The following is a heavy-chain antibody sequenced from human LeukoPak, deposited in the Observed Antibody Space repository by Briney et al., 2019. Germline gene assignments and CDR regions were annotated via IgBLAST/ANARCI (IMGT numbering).Heavy chain of an antibody. CDR3: ARDIISYDFWSGYPYYYYMGV. CDR2: IYTSGST. J-gene: IGHJ6*03. V-gene: IGHV4-4*07. Sequence: PSETLSLTCTVSGGSISSYYWSWIRQPAGKGLEWIGRIYTSGSTNYNPSLKSRVTMSVDTSKNQFSLKLSSVTAADTAVYYCARDIISYDFWSGYPYYYYMGVWGKGTTVTVSS. CDR1: GGSISSYY. D-gene: IGHD3-3*01.